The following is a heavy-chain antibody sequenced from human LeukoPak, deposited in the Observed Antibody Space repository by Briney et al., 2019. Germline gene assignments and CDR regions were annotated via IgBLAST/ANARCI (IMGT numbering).Heavy chain of an antibody. Sequence: PGGSLRLSCAASGFTFSSYSMNWVRQAPRKGLEWVSYISSSSSTIYYADSVKGRFTISRDNAKNSLYLQMNSLRDEDTAVYYCARDPGTTGMIDAFDIWGQGTMVTVSS. D-gene: IGHD1-1*01. CDR1: GFTFSSYS. J-gene: IGHJ3*02. V-gene: IGHV3-48*02. CDR2: ISSSSSTI. CDR3: ARDPGTTGMIDAFDI.